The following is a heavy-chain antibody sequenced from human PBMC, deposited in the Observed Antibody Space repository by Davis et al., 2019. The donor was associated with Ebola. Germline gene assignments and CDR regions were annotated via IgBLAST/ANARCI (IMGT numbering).Heavy chain of an antibody. D-gene: IGHD4-17*01. J-gene: IGHJ4*02. V-gene: IGHV4-30-2*05. CDR1: GGAVTSGGYF. CDR3: ARAYGGAFDY. CDR2: IFYTGST. Sequence: PSETLSLTCAVSGGAVTSGGYFWAWIRQPPGKGLEWIGNIFYTGSTYYNPSLKSRVAMSIDTSKNQFSLKLSSVTVADTAVYFCARAYGGAFDYWGQGTLVTVSS.